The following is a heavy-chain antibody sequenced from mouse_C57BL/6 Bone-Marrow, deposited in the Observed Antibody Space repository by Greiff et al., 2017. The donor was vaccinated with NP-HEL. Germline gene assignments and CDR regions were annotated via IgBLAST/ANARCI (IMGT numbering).Heavy chain of an antibody. CDR2: ISYSGSP. CDR3: ARGGLTYAMDY. CDR1: GYSITSDY. Sequence: DVKLVESGPGLAKPSQTLSLPCSVTGYSITSDYWNWIRKFPGNKLEYMGYISYSGSPYYNPSPKSRISITRDTSKNQYYLQLNSVTTEDTATYYCARGGLTYAMDYWGQGTSVTVSS. J-gene: IGHJ4*01. D-gene: IGHD2-4*01. V-gene: IGHV3-8*01.